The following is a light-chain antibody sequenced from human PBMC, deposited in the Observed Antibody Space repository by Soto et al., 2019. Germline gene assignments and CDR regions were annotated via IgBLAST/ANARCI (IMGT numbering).Light chain of an antibody. CDR1: SSNIGAGYD. CDR2: GNS. V-gene: IGLV1-40*01. CDR3: QSSDSSLSAPYV. Sequence: QSVLTQPPSVSGAPGQRVTISCTGSSSNIGAGYDVHWYQQLPGTAPKLLIYGNSNRPSGVPDRFSGSKSGTSASLAITGLQAEDEAAYYCQSSDSSLSAPYVFGTGTKVTVL. J-gene: IGLJ1*01.